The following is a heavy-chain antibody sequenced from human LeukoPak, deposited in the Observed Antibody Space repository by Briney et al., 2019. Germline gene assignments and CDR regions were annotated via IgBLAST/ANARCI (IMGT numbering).Heavy chain of an antibody. D-gene: IGHD6-13*01. CDR1: GFTFSSYS. CDR3: ATLAAAAGTVGAFDI. CDR2: ISSSSSYI. V-gene: IGHV3-21*01. J-gene: IGHJ3*02. Sequence: GGSLRLSCAASGFTFSSYSMNWVRQAPGKGLEWVSSISSSSSYIYYADSVKGRFTISRDNAKNSPYLQMNSLRAEDTAVYYCATLAAAAGTVGAFDIWGQGTMVTVSS.